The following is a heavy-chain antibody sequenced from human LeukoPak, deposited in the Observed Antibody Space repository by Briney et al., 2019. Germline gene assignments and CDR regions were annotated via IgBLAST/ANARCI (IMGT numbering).Heavy chain of an antibody. V-gene: IGHV4-59*01. CDR2: IYYSGST. CDR1: GGSISNYY. Sequence: PSETLSLTXTVSGGSISNYYWSWIRQPPGKGLEWIGYIYYSGSTNYNPSLKSRVTISVDTSKNQFSLKLSSVTAADTAVYYCATSRGYFDLWGRGTLVTVSS. CDR3: ATSRGYFDL. J-gene: IGHJ2*01.